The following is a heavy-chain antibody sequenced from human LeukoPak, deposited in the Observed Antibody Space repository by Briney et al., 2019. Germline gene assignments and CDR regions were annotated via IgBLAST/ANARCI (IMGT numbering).Heavy chain of an antibody. CDR2: INPNSGGT. CDR1: GYTFTGYY. Sequence: ASVKVSCKGSGYTFTGYYVHWVRQAPGQGLEWMGWINPNSGGTNYAQKFQGRVTMTRDTSISTAYMELSRLRSDDTAVYYCARVIRPMTMRSPAGYWGQGTLVTVSS. CDR3: ARVIRPMTMRSPAGY. J-gene: IGHJ4*02. V-gene: IGHV1-2*02. D-gene: IGHD3-22*01.